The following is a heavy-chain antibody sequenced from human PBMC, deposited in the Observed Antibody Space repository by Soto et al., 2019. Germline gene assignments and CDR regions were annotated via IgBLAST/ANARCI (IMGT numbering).Heavy chain of an antibody. CDR1: EFTFSGRS. D-gene: IGHD3-10*01. V-gene: IGHV3-74*01. J-gene: IGHJ6*04. CDR3: ARGWFGPDV. Sequence: EVQLVESGGGLVQPGGSLRLSCAASEFTFSGRSVHWVRQAPGKGLVWVSGIDKVGTDATYADSVKGRFTSSRDNAKYTVYIQMNSPRVEDTDVYYCARGWFGPDVWGKGSTVTVSS. CDR2: IDKVGTDA.